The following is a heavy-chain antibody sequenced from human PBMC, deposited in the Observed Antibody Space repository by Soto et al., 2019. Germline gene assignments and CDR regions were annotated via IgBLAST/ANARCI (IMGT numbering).Heavy chain of an antibody. V-gene: IGHV1-8*01. CDR3: ARGPYTGVVIIPDAFDI. J-gene: IGHJ3*02. D-gene: IGHD3-3*01. CDR1: GYTFTSYD. Sequence: ASVKVSCKASGYTFTSYDINWVRQATGQGLEWMGWMNPNSGNTGYAQKFQGRVTMTRNTSISTAYMELSSLRSEDTAVYYCARGPYTGVVIIPDAFDIWGQGTMVTVSS. CDR2: MNPNSGNT.